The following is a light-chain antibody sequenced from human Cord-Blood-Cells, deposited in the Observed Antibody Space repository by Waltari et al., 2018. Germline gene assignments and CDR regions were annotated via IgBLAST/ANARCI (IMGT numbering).Light chain of an antibody. CDR3: QQDGSSPYT. Sequence: EIVLTPSPGTLSLSTGKKATFSCRASQSVSSSYLAWYQQKPGQAPRLLIYGASSRATGIPDRFSGSGSGTDFTLTISRLEPEDFAVYYCQQDGSSPYTFGQGTKLEIK. J-gene: IGKJ2*01. CDR2: GAS. CDR1: QSVSSSY. V-gene: IGKV3-20*01.